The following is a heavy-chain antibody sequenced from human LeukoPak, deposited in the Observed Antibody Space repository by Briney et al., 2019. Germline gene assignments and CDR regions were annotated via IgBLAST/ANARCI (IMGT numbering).Heavy chain of an antibody. J-gene: IGHJ4*02. D-gene: IGHD4-23*01. Sequence: GGSLRLSCAASGFTFSSYEMNWVRQAPGKGLEWVSYISSSGSTIYYADSVKGRFTISRDNAKNSLYLQMNSLRAEDTAVYYCARVYDYGGDFDYWGQGTLVTVSS. CDR3: ARVYDYGGDFDY. CDR1: GFTFSSYE. V-gene: IGHV3-48*03. CDR2: ISSSGSTI.